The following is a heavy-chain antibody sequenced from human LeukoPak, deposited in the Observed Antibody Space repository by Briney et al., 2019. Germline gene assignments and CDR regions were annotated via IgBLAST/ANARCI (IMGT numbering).Heavy chain of an antibody. D-gene: IGHD6-13*01. CDR1: GFTFSSYG. CDR3: ASIIGRSSNEDY. V-gene: IGHV3-33*01. Sequence: SGGSLRLSCAASGFTFSSYGMHWVRQAPGKGLEWVAVIWYDGSNKYCADAVKGRYTISRDNSKNTLYLKMNSLRAEDTAVYYCASIIGRSSNEDYWGQGTLVTVSS. J-gene: IGHJ4*02. CDR2: IWYDGSNK.